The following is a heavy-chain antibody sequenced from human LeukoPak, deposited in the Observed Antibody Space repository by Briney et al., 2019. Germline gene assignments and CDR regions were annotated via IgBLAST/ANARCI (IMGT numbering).Heavy chain of an antibody. CDR2: IWYDGSNK. J-gene: IGHJ4*02. D-gene: IGHD2-15*01. V-gene: IGHV3-33*01. CDR3: ARGYCSGGSCYPDY. CDR1: GFTFSGYG. Sequence: PGGSLRLSCAASGFTFSGYGMHWVRQAPGKGLEWVAVIWYDGSNKYYADSVKGRFTISRDNSKNTLYLQMNSLRAEDTAVYYCARGYCSGGSCYPDYWGQGTLVTVSS.